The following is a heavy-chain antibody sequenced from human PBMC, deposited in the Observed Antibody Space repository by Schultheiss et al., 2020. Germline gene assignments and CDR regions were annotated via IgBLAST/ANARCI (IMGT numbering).Heavy chain of an antibody. Sequence: GGSLRLSCAASGFTVGSSYMSWVRQAPGKGLEWVSVIYGGDRTNYADSVKGRFTISRHNSKNTLYLQMNRLRPEDTAVYYCARGPWAAGATGFDPWGQGTLVTVSS. CDR3: ARGPWAAGATGFDP. CDR1: GFTVGSSY. CDR2: IYGGDRT. V-gene: IGHV3-53*04. J-gene: IGHJ5*02. D-gene: IGHD6-13*01.